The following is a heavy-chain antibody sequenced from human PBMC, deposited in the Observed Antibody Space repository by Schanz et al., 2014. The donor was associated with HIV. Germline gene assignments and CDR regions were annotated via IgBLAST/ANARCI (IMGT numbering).Heavy chain of an antibody. V-gene: IGHV1-18*01. Sequence: QVHLVQSGAEVKKSGASVKVSCKASGYSFSSYGLSWVRQAPGQGLEWMGIINPSGGRTNYAQKFQGRVSMTTDTSTSTVYMELRSLRSDDTAIYYCARDRRRFYGMDVWGQGTTVTVSS. CDR1: GYSFSSYG. J-gene: IGHJ6*02. CDR3: ARDRRRFYGMDV. CDR2: INPSGGRT.